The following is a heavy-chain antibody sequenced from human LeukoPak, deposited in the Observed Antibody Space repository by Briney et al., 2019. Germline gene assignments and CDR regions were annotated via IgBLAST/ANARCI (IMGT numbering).Heavy chain of an antibody. CDR3: ARGYYYYYYMDV. CDR1: GFTFSSYG. CDR2: IWYDGSNK. V-gene: IGHV3-33*01. Sequence: GGSLRLSCAASGFTFSSYGMHWIRQAPGKGLERVAVIWYDGSNKYYADSVKGRFTISRDNSKNTLYLQMNSLRAEDTAVYYCARGYYYYYYMDVWGKGTTVTVSS. J-gene: IGHJ6*03.